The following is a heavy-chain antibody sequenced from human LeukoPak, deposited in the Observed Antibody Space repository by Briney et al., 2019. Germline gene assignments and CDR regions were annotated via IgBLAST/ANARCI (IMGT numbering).Heavy chain of an antibody. CDR2: IWYDGSNK. Sequence: GGSLRLSCAASGFTFSSYGMHWVRQAPGKGLEGVAVIWYDGSNKYYADSVKGRFTISRDNSKNTLYLQMNSLRAEDTAVYYCARDPPPDCSSTSCPLYGMDVWGQGTTVTVSS. D-gene: IGHD2-2*01. CDR1: GFTFSSYG. J-gene: IGHJ6*02. CDR3: ARDPPPDCSSTSCPLYGMDV. V-gene: IGHV3-33*01.